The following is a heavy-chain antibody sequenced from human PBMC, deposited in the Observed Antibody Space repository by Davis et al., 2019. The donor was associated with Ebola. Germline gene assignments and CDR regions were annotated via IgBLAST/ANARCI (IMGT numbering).Heavy chain of an antibody. V-gene: IGHV4-59*01. CDR1: GGSIDTFY. CDR2: IYYSGST. CDR3: ARLDSSGSKGLDY. J-gene: IGHJ4*02. Sequence: MPSETLSLTCTVSGGSIDTFYWSWIRQPPGKGLEWIGYIYYSGSTNYNPSLKSRVTISVDTSKNQFSLKLSSVTAADTAVYYCARLDSSGSKGLDYWGQGTLVTVSS. D-gene: IGHD3-22*01.